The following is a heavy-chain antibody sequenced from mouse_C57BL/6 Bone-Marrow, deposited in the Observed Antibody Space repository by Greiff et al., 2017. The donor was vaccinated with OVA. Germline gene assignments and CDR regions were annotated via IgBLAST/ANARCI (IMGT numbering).Heavy chain of an antibody. CDR3: TRGYSNYYAMDY. CDR2: IDPETGGT. CDR1: GYTFTDYE. Sequence: LVESGAELVRPGASVTLSCKASGYTFTDYEMHWVKQTPVHGLEWIGAIDPETGGTAYNQKFKGKAILTADKSSSTAYMELRSLTSEDSAVXYCTRGYSNYYAMDYWGQGTSVTVSS. D-gene: IGHD2-5*01. J-gene: IGHJ4*01. V-gene: IGHV1-15*01.